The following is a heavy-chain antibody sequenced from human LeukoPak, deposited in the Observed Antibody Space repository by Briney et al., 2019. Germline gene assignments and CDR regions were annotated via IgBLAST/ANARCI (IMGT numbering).Heavy chain of an antibody. V-gene: IGHV5-51*01. CDR2: IYPGDSDT. CDR1: GYSFTSYW. Sequence: GESLKISCKGSGYSFTSYWIGWVRQMPGKGLEWMGIIYPGDSDTGYSPSFQGQVTISADKSISTAYLQWSSLKASDTAMYYCARLPWGYLGELPYYFDYWGQGTLVTVSS. CDR3: ARLPWGYLGELPYYFDY. D-gene: IGHD3-16*02. J-gene: IGHJ4*02.